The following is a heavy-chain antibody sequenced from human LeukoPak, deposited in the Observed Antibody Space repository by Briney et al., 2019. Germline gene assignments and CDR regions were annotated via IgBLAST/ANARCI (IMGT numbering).Heavy chain of an antibody. Sequence: PSETLSLTCSVSGGSISSYYLTWIRQTPGKGLEWIGYIYSSGITNYNPSLKSRVTISVDKSKNQFSLKLNSVTAADTAVYYCARVEYSGSYWGQGTLVTVSS. D-gene: IGHD1-26*01. J-gene: IGHJ4*02. V-gene: IGHV4-59*01. CDR2: IYSSGIT. CDR1: GGSISSYY. CDR3: ARVEYSGSY.